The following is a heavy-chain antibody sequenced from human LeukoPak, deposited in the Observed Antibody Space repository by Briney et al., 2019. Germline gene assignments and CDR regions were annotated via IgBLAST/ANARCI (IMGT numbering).Heavy chain of an antibody. CDR3: ARGRECSSYSCYWTFDY. D-gene: IGHD2-2*01. J-gene: IGHJ4*02. CDR1: GGTFSSYA. Sequence: GASVTVSCKASGGTFSSYAISWVRQAPGQGLEWMGRIIPILGIANYAQKFQGRVTITADKSTSTAYMELSSLRSEDTAVYYCARGRECSSYSCYWTFDYWGQGTLVTVSS. CDR2: IIPILGIA. V-gene: IGHV1-69*04.